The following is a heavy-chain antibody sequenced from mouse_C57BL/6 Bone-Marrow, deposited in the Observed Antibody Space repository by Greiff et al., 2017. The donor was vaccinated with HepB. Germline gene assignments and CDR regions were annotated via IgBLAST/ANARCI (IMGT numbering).Heavy chain of an antibody. CDR1: GYTITSYW. V-gene: IGHV1-52*01. Sequence: QVQLQQPGAELVRPGSSVKLSCKASGYTITSYWMHWVKQRPIQGLEWIGNIDPSDSETHYNQKFKGKATLTVNKSSSTAYMELRSLTSEDSAVYYCYYGSSYYFDYWGQGTTLTVSS. J-gene: IGHJ2*01. CDR2: IDPSDSET. CDR3: YYGSSYYFDY. D-gene: IGHD1-1*01.